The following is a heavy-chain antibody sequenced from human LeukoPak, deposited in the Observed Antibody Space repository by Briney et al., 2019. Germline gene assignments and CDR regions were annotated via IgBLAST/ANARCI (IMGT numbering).Heavy chain of an antibody. CDR1: GYTFTNYA. J-gene: IGHJ4*02. CDR2: INTNTGNP. CDR3: ARDRMVDDYGDYVNFDY. Sequence: ASAKVSCKASGYTFTNYAMNWVRQAPGQGLEWMGWINTNTGNPTYAQGFTGRFVFSLDTSVSTAYLQISSLKAEDTAVYYCARDRMVDDYGDYVNFDYWGQGTLVTVSS. V-gene: IGHV7-4-1*02. D-gene: IGHD4-17*01.